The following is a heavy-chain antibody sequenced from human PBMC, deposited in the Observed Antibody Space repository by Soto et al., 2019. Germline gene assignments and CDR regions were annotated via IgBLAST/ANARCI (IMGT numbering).Heavy chain of an antibody. CDR3: ARAGYSSSWYRHHYDMDV. J-gene: IGHJ6*02. CDR2: INHSGST. D-gene: IGHD6-13*01. Sequence: SAPLYLTCAVYGWSFSGYYWSWIRQPPGKGLEWIGEINHSGSTNYNPSLKSRVTISVDTSKNQFSLKLSSVTAADTAVYYCARAGYSSSWYRHHYDMDVWGQGTTVTVS. CDR1: GWSFSGYY. V-gene: IGHV4-34*01.